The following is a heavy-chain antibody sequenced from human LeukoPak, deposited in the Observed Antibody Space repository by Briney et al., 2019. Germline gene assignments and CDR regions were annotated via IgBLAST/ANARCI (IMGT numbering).Heavy chain of an antibody. Sequence: SETLSLTXTVSGGSISSYYWSWIRQPPGKGLEWIGYIYYSGSTNYNPSLKSRVTISVDTSKNQFSLKLSSVTAADTAVYYCARDGVYSSSSPYFQHWGQGTLVTVSS. V-gene: IGHV4-59*01. J-gene: IGHJ1*01. CDR3: ARDGVYSSSSPYFQH. D-gene: IGHD6-6*01. CDR2: IYYSGST. CDR1: GGSISSYY.